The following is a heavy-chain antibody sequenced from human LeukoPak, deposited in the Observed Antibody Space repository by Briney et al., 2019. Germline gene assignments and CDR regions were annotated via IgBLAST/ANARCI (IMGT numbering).Heavy chain of an antibody. Sequence: SETLSLTCAVSGASIISINWWNWVRQPPGKGLEWIGEIYHSGSTNYNPSLKSRLTMSVDKSKNQFSLKLTSVTAADTAVDYGTGYCSGGNCRDYWGPGTLVTVSS. CDR2: IYHSGST. V-gene: IGHV4-4*02. CDR3: TGYCSGGNCRDY. CDR1: GASIISINW. D-gene: IGHD2-15*01. J-gene: IGHJ4*02.